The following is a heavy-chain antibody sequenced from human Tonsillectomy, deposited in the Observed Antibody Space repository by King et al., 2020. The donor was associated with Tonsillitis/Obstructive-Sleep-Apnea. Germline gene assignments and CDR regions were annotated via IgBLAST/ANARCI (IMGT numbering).Heavy chain of an antibody. CDR2: IWYDGSNK. Sequence: VQLVESGGGVVQPGRSLRLSCAASGLTFSSDGMHWVRQAPGTGLAWVAVIWYDGSNKYYADSVKGRFTISRDNSKNPLYLQMNSLRAEDTAVYYCAKVGPGYWYFDLWGRGTLVTVSS. J-gene: IGHJ2*01. V-gene: IGHV3-33*06. D-gene: IGHD1-14*01. CDR3: AKVGPGYWYFDL. CDR1: GLTFSSDG.